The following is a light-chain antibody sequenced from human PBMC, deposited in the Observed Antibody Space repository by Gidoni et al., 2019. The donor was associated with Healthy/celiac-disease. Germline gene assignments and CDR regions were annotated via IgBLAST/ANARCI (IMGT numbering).Light chain of an antibody. V-gene: IGLV3-19*01. CDR2: GKN. CDR3: NSRDSSGNHLV. CDR1: SLRSYY. J-gene: IGLJ3*02. Sequence: SSELTQDPAVSVALGQTVRITCQGDSLRSYYASWYQQKPGPAPVLVIYGKNNRPSGIPDRFSGSISGNTASLTITGAQAEDEADYYCNSRDSSGNHLVFGGGTKLTVL.